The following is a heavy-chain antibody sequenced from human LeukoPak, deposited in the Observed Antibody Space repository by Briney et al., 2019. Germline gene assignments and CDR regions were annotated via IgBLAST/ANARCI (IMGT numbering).Heavy chain of an antibody. D-gene: IGHD1-20*01. CDR2: IIPIFGTA. V-gene: IGHV1-69*05. CDR3: ARVQYNWNVILGRFDP. J-gene: IGHJ5*02. CDR1: GGTFSSYA. Sequence: GASVKVSCKASGGTFSSYAISWVRQAPGQGLEWMGGIIPIFGTANYAQKFQGRVTITTDESTSTAYMELSSLRSEDTAVYYCARVQYNWNVILGRFDPWGQGTLVTVSS.